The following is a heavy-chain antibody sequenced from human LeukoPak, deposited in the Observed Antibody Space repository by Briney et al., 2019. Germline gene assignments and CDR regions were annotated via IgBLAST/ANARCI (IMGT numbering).Heavy chain of an antibody. Sequence: GGSLRLSCAASEFMFSSYWMSWVRQAPGKGLEWVANIKQDGSERYNVDSVKGRFTISRDNAKNTLYLQMNSLRAEDTAVYYCARDYSKRGNWEIQGDPWGQGTLVTVSS. CDR3: ARDYSKRGNWEIQGDP. CDR1: EFMFSSYW. J-gene: IGHJ5*02. V-gene: IGHV3-7*01. CDR2: IKQDGSER. D-gene: IGHD7-27*01.